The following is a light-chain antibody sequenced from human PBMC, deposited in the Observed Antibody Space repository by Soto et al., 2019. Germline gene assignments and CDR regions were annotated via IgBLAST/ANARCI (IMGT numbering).Light chain of an antibody. CDR1: QTFSSF. Sequence: DIQMTQSPSFLSASLGDRVTITCRASQTFSSFLYWYQQRPGKAPKLLIYATSNLNSGVPSRFSGAGSGTDFTLTINSLQPEDFATYYCQQSYSTPYTFGQGTKL. CDR3: QQSYSTPYT. CDR2: ATS. V-gene: IGKV1-39*01. J-gene: IGKJ2*01.